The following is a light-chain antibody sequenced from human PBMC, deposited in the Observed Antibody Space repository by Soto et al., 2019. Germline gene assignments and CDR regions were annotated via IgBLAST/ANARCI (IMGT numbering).Light chain of an antibody. V-gene: IGKV3-20*01. CDR2: GAS. Sequence: DIVLTQSPGTLSVSPGERATLSCRASQSVSSNYLAWYQQKPGQAPRLLIYGASSRATGIPDRFSGSGSGTDFILTISRLEPEDFAVYFCQQYGNSQFTFGPGTKVDVK. CDR1: QSVSSNY. J-gene: IGKJ3*01. CDR3: QQYGNSQFT.